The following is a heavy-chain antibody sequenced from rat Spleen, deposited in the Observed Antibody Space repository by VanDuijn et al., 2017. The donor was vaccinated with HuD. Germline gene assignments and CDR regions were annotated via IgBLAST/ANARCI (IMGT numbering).Heavy chain of an antibody. V-gene: IGHV5-22*01. D-gene: IGHD1-4*01. CDR2: ISSSGSRI. CDR1: GFTFSNYY. J-gene: IGHJ3*01. CDR3: IGHGLPGYPNWFAY. Sequence: EVQLVESGGSLVQPGRSLKLSCVASGFTFSNYYMAWVRQTPKKGLEWVATISSSGSRIFYGDSVKGRFTISRDNVKSSLYLQMNSLKSEDTATYFCIGHGLPGYPNWFAYWGQGTLVTVSS.